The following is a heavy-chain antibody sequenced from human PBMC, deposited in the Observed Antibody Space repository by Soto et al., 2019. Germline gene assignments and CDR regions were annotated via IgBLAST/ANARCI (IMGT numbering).Heavy chain of an antibody. CDR2: INHSGST. D-gene: IGHD6-13*01. CDR3: AVYSSSWYGNLGWFDP. J-gene: IGHJ5*02. CDR1: GGSFSGYY. V-gene: IGHV4-34*01. Sequence: QVQLQQWGAGLLKPSETLSLTCAVYGGSFSGYYWSWILQPPGKGLEWIGEINHSGSTNYNPSLKSRVTISVDTSKNQFSLKLSSVTAADTAVYYCAVYSSSWYGNLGWFDPWGQGTLVTVSS.